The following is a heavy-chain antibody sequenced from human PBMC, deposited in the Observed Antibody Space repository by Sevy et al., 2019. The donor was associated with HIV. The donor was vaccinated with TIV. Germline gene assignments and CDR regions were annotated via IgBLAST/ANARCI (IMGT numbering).Heavy chain of an antibody. V-gene: IGHV3-23*01. CDR2: ISGSGGST. Sequence: GGSLRLSYAASGFTFSSYAMSWVRQAPGKGLEWVSAISGSGGSTYYADSVKGRFTISRDNSKNTLYLQMNSLRAEDTAVYYCAKGSRIVATITDFDYWGQGTLVTVSS. J-gene: IGHJ4*02. D-gene: IGHD5-12*01. CDR1: GFTFSSYA. CDR3: AKGSRIVATITDFDY.